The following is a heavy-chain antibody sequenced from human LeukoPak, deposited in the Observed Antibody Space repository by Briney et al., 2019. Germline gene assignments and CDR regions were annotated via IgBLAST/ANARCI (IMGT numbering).Heavy chain of an antibody. V-gene: IGHV4-30-4*01. J-gene: IGHJ4*02. CDR2: IYYSGST. Sequence: KPSQTLSLTCTVSGGSISSGDYYWSWIRQPPGKGLEWIGYIYYSGSTNYNPSLKSRVTISVDTSKNQFSLKLSSVTAADTAVYYCARHPGRLATIMFDYWGQGTLVTVSS. D-gene: IGHD5-12*01. CDR1: GGSISSGDYY. CDR3: ARHPGRLATIMFDY.